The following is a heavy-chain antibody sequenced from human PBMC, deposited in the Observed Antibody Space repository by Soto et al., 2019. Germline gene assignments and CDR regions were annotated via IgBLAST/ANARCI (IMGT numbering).Heavy chain of an antibody. J-gene: IGHJ4*02. D-gene: IGHD3-22*01. V-gene: IGHV3-33*01. Sequence: QVQLVESGGGVVRPGESLTMSCVGSGFTFRNFGMNWVRQVPGKGLEWVAVIWHDGSEEYYLDSVKGRFTISRDNSRNTLYLQMNNLGVEDTAVYYCEAANYDSSGFYGNFWGQGALVTVSS. CDR2: IWHDGSEE. CDR3: EAANYDSSGFYGNF. CDR1: GFTFRNFG.